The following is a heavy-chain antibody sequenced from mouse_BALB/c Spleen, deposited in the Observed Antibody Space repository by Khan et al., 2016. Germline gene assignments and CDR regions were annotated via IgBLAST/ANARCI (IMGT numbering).Heavy chain of an antibody. J-gene: IGHJ3*01. CDR1: GFTFSSYT. V-gene: IGHV5-6-4*01. D-gene: IGHD3-1*01. CDR2: ISSGGNYT. CDR3: TRDSSGGFAY. Sequence: EVELVESGGGLVKPGGSLKLSGAASGFTFSSYTMSWVRQTPEKRLEWVATISSGGNYTYYPDTVKGRFTISRDNAKNTLYLQMSSLKSEDTAMYYCTRDSSGGFAYWGQGTLVTVSA.